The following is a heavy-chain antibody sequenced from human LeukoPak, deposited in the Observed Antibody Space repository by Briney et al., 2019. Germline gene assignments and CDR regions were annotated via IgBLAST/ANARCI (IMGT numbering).Heavy chain of an antibody. CDR1: GYTLTELS. V-gene: IGHV1-24*01. D-gene: IGHD2-2*01. J-gene: IGHJ1*01. CDR2: FDPEDGET. Sequence: ASVKVSCKVSGYTLTELSMHWVRQAPGKGLEWMGGFDPEDGETIYAQKFQGRVTMTEDTSTDTAYMELSSLRSEDTAVYYCATGPGYCSSTSCYFSFQHWGQGNLVTVSS. CDR3: ATGPGYCSSTSCYFSFQH.